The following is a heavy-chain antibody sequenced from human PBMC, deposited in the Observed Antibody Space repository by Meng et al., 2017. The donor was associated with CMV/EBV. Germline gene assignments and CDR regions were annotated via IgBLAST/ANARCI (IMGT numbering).Heavy chain of an antibody. V-gene: IGHV1-46*01. D-gene: IGHD6-6*01. CDR2: INPSGGST. CDR1: GYTFTSYY. Sequence: QGRLVQSGAKVKKPGASVKVSCRASGYTFTSYYMHWVRQAPGQGLEWMGIINPSGGSTSYAQKFQGRVTMTRDTSTSTVYMELSSLRSEDTAVHYCAREEGIAARSDWFDPWGQGTLVTVSS. CDR3: AREEGIAARSDWFDP. J-gene: IGHJ5*02.